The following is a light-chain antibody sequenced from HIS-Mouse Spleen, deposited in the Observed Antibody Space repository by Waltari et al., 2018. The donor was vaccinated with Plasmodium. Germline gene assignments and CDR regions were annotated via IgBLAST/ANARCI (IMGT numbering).Light chain of an antibody. CDR3: QQYGSSPYT. CDR1: QRVSSSY. V-gene: IGKV3-20*01. J-gene: IGKJ2*01. Sequence: EIVLTHSPGTLSLSPGARATLSCRASQRVSSSYLAWYQQKPGQAPRLLIYGASRRATGIPDRCSGSGSGTDFTLTISRLEPEDFAVYYCQQYGSSPYTFGQGTKLEIK. CDR2: GAS.